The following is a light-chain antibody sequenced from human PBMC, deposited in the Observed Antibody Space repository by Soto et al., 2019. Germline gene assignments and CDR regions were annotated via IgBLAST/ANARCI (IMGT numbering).Light chain of an antibody. V-gene: IGKV3-20*01. CDR2: GAS. J-gene: IGKJ4*01. Sequence: EIVMTQAPGTVYVSPGERATLTCRASESISSNLAWYQQKPGQAPRLLIYGASSRATGIPDRFSGSGSVTDFTLSISRLEPEECAVYYCQQYGSSPLTVAGGTKVDIK. CDR1: ESISSN. CDR3: QQYGSSPLT.